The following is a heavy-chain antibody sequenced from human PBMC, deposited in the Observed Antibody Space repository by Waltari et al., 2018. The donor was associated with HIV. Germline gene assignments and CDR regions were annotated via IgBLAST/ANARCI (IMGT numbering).Heavy chain of an antibody. Sequence: QVQLVQSGAEVKKPGASVKVSCKASGFTFSDYYMHWVRQAPGQGLEWMGWINPSSGGTRYSEKVQGRVTMTRDTSISTAYMELFRLRFDDTAIYYCTRVFRGTINYFDSRLGHWGQGTLVTVSS. J-gene: IGHJ4*02. CDR3: TRVFRGTINYFDSRLGH. CDR1: GFTFSDYY. CDR2: INPSSGGT. V-gene: IGHV1-2*02. D-gene: IGHD3-22*01.